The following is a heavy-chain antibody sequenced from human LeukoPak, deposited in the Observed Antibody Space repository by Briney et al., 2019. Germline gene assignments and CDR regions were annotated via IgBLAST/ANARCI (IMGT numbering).Heavy chain of an antibody. V-gene: IGHV4-4*02. CDR2: IYHSGST. D-gene: IGHD5-18*01. CDR3: ARLSGYSYVDYMDV. J-gene: IGHJ6*03. CDR1: GGSISSSNW. Sequence: SETLSLTCAVSGGSISSSNWWSWVRQPPGKGLEWIGEIYHSGSTNYNPSLKSRVTISVDKSKNQFSLKLSSVTAADTAVYYCARLSGYSYVDYMDVWGKGTTVTISS.